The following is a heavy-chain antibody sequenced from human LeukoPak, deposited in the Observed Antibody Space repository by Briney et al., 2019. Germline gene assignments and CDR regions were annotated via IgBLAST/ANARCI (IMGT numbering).Heavy chain of an antibody. D-gene: IGHD4-17*01. J-gene: IGHJ6*02. CDR3: ARGDYGDYGDFYYYGLDV. V-gene: IGHV4-59*01. Sequence: GSLRLPCAASGFTFSSYSMNWIRQAPGKGLEWIGYNYFSGTTNYNPALKSRVTISVDRSKNQFSLKLNSVTAADTAVYYCARGDYGDYGDFYYYGLDVWGQGTTVTVSS. CDR1: GFTFSSYS. CDR2: NYFSGTT.